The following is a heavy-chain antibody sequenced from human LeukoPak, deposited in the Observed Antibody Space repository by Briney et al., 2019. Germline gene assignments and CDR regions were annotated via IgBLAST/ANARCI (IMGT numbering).Heavy chain of an antibody. Sequence: GGSLRLSCAASGFTFSTYWMHWVRQAPGKGLVWVSRINTDGSSTSYADSVKGRFTISRDNAKNTLHLQLDSLRVEDTVVYFCARGYSGTYRIDYWGQGTLVTVSS. D-gene: IGHD5-12*01. J-gene: IGHJ4*02. CDR2: INTDGSST. V-gene: IGHV3-74*01. CDR1: GFTFSTYW. CDR3: ARGYSGTYRIDY.